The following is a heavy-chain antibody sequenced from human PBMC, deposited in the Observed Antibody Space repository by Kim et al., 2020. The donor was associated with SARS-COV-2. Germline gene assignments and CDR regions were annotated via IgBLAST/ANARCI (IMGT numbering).Heavy chain of an antibody. CDR3: AKVLYSKGSMDV. D-gene: IGHD3-10*01. CDR1: GFIFSSYG. CDR2: IGGSGTAT. Sequence: GGSLRLSCVASGFIFSSYGMRWVRQAPGKGLEWVSGIGGSGTATFYADSVKGRFTISRDNSKNTLYLQMNRLRAEDTAVYFCAKVLYSKGSMDVWAQGTTVTVSS. J-gene: IGHJ6*02. V-gene: IGHV3-23*01.